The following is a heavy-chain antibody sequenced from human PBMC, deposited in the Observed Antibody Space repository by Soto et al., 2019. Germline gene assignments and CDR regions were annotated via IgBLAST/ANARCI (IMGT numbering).Heavy chain of an antibody. J-gene: IGHJ4*02. D-gene: IGHD3-3*01. Sequence: GGSLRLSCAASGFTFSSYGMHWVRQAPGKGLEWVAVISYDGSNKYYADSVKGRFTISRDNSKNTLYLQMNSLRAEDTAVYYCAKEGFLEWLSPRSFDYWGQGTLATVSS. V-gene: IGHV3-30*18. CDR2: ISYDGSNK. CDR1: GFTFSSYG. CDR3: AKEGFLEWLSPRSFDY.